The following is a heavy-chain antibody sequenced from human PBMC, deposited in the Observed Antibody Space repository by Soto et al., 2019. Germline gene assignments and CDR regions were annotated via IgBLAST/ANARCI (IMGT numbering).Heavy chain of an antibody. Sequence: GGSLRLSCAASGFTFSSYAMHWVRQAPGKGLEYVSAISSNGGSTYYANSVKGRFTISRDNSKNTLYLQMGSLRAEDMAVYYCARDPGRLPAGVYFQHWGQGTLVTVSS. D-gene: IGHD5-12*01. V-gene: IGHV3-64*01. CDR1: GFTFSSYA. J-gene: IGHJ1*01. CDR2: ISSNGGST. CDR3: ARDPGRLPAGVYFQH.